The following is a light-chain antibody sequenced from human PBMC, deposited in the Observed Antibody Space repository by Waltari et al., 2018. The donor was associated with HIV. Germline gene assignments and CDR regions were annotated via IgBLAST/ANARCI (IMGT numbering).Light chain of an antibody. V-gene: IGLV2-11*01. CDR3: CSYAGNSDVV. CDR1: SSDIGGYNY. Sequence: QSALTQPHSVSGSPGQSVPISCTGTSSDIGGYNYVSWYRQFPGKAHSVIIHDVNKRPAGVPDRFSGSKSGNTASLTISGLQTDDEADYYCCSYAGNSDVVFGGGTTLTVL. J-gene: IGLJ2*01. CDR2: DVN.